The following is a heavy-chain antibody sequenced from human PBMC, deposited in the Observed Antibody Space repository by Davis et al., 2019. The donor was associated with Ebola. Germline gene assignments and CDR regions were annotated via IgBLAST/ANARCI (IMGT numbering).Heavy chain of an antibody. V-gene: IGHV3-11*01. D-gene: IGHD3-3*01. J-gene: IGHJ4*02. Sequence: GESLKISCAASGFTFSSYAMSWIRQAPGKGLEWVSYISSSGSTIYYADSVKGRFTISRDNAKNSLYLQMNSLRAEDTAVYYCARDRSGYYPGYFDYWGQGTLVTVSS. CDR3: ARDRSGYYPGYFDY. CDR2: ISSSGSTI. CDR1: GFTFSSYA.